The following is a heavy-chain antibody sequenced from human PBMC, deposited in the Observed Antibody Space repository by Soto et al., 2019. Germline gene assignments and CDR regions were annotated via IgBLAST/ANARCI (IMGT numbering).Heavy chain of an antibody. CDR3: ARHHISGWYFFDY. CDR2: FYYGGIR. D-gene: IGHD6-19*01. CDR1: GGSMTSLNSY. V-gene: IGHV4-39*01. Sequence: SETLSLTCSVSGGSMTSLNSYWGWIRQPPGEGLEWIGSFYYGGIRYYNPSLKSRVTMYEDTSKNQFSLKVNSVTAADTAVYYCARHHISGWYFFDYWGQGTLVTVSS. J-gene: IGHJ4*02.